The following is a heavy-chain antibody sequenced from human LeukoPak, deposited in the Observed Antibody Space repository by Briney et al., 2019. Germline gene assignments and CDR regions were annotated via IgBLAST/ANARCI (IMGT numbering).Heavy chain of an antibody. J-gene: IGHJ4*02. D-gene: IGHD1-26*01. CDR3: AKPVAHGTFYENYFDY. CDR2: ISGSGGST. V-gene: IGHV3-23*01. Sequence: QPGGSLRLSCAASGFTFSNYAMSWVRQAPGKGLEWVSAISGSGGSTSYADSVKGRFTISRDTSKSTLYLQMNSLRAEDTAIYYCAKPVAHGTFYENYFDYWGQGTLITVSS. CDR1: GFTFSNYA.